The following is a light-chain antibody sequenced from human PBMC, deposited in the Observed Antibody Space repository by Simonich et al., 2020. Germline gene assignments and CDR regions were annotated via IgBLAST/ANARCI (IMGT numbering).Light chain of an antibody. CDR2: WAS. J-gene: IGKJ2*01. V-gene: IGKV4-1*01. CDR3: QQYYSTPYT. Sequence: DIVMTQSPDSLAVSLGERATINCKSSQSVLYSSNHKNYLAWYQQKPGQPHKLLIYWASTRESWVPDRCSGSGSGTDFTLTISSLQAEDVAVYYCQQYYSTPYTFGQGTKLEIK. CDR1: QSVLYSSNHKNY.